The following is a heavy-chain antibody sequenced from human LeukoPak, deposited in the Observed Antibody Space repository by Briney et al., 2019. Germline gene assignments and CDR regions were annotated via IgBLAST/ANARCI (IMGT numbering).Heavy chain of an antibody. D-gene: IGHD4-17*01. CDR3: ASKSTDHGELRFDY. CDR1: GDSTNTYF. V-gene: IGHV4-59*01. CDR2: IYYTGTT. Sequence: SETLSLTCTISGDSTNTYFWSWLRQPPGKGLEWIGYIYYTGTTNYNPSLKSRVTISVDTSKNQFSLKVCSVTAADTGVYYCASKSTDHGELRFDYWGQGTLVTVSS. J-gene: IGHJ4*02.